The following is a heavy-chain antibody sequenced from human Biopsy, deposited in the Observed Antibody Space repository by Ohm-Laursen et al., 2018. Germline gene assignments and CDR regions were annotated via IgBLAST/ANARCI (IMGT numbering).Heavy chain of an antibody. D-gene: IGHD2-2*01. J-gene: IGHJ4*02. CDR3: ARGGPHVRAGGSAFDY. V-gene: IGHV3-33*01. Sequence: SLRLSCSASGSTFSNYGMHRVRQAPGKRLEWVAVIWYDGRNQYYADFVKGRFTISRDNSKNTLYLQMNSLRAEDTAVYFCARGGPHVRAGGSAFDYWGQGTLVTVSS. CDR2: IWYDGRNQ. CDR1: GSTFSNYG.